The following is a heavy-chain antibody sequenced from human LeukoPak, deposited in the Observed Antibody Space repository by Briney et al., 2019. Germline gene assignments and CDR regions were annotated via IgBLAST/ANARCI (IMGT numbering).Heavy chain of an antibody. CDR2: IWHDGRNK. Sequence: GGSLRLSCAASGFTFSSYGMHWVRQAPGKGLEWVAVIWHDGRNKYYADSVKGRFTISRDNSKNTVLLQMNSLRAEDTAIYYCARDWGSDEAIDYWGQGTLVTVSS. J-gene: IGHJ4*02. CDR1: GFTFSSYG. CDR3: ARDWGSDEAIDY. V-gene: IGHV3-33*08. D-gene: IGHD2-21*02.